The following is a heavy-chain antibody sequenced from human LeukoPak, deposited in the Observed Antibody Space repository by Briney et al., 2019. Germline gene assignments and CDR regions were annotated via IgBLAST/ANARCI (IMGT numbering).Heavy chain of an antibody. CDR2: IASDGSST. Sequence: GGSLRLSCAASGFTFSSYWMNWVRHAPGKGLVWVSRIASDGSSTTYADSVKGRFSISRDNAKNTLYLQMNSLRAEDTAVYYCAKDFPGCFDVWGQGTMVTVSS. CDR3: AKDFPGCFDV. V-gene: IGHV3-74*01. J-gene: IGHJ3*01. CDR1: GFTFSSYW. D-gene: IGHD1-14*01.